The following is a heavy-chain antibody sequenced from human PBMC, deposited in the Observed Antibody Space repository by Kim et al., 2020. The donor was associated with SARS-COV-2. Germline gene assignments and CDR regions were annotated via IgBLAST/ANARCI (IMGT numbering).Heavy chain of an antibody. Sequence: GGSLRLSCAASGFTFSSYAMSWVRQAPGKGLEWVSAISGSGGSTYYADSVKGRFTISRDNSKNTLYLQMNSLRAEDTAVYYCAKATIWGITIPYYFDYWGQGTLVTVSS. CDR2: ISGSGGST. CDR3: AKATIWGITIPYYFDY. D-gene: IGHD3-3*01. CDR1: GFTFSSYA. V-gene: IGHV3-23*01. J-gene: IGHJ4*02.